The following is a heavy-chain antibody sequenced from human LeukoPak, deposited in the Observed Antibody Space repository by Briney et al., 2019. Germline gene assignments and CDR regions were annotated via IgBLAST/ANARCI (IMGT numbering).Heavy chain of an antibody. Sequence: LSLTCTVSGGSISSGDYYWSWLRQAPGMGLEWVSSIGGGGSSYYAGSVKGRFTISRDNSKNTVYLQMNNLRAEDTAIFYCVKGVTMVRGSREFDYWGQGTLVTVSS. CDR1: GGSISSGDYY. V-gene: IGHV3-23*01. D-gene: IGHD3-10*01. J-gene: IGHJ4*02. CDR3: VKGVTMVRGSREFDY. CDR2: IGGGGSS.